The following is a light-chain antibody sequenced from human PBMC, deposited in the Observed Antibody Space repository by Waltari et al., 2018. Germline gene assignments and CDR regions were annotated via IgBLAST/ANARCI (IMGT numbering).Light chain of an antibody. J-gene: IGLJ1*01. CDR1: SSDVGGYNY. Sequence: QSALTQPASVSGSPGQSITISCTGTSSDVGGYNYVSWYQQHPGKAPKLMIYEVSNRPSGVSNLFSGSKSGNTAALTISGLPAEDEADYYCSSYTSSSTLVFGTGTKVTVL. CDR2: EVS. V-gene: IGLV2-14*01. CDR3: SSYTSSSTLV.